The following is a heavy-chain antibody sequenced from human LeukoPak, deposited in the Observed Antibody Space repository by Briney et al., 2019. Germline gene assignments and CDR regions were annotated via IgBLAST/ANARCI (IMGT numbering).Heavy chain of an antibody. V-gene: IGHV3-30*02. CDR1: GFTFTSFG. CDR2: IRNDGDVI. D-gene: IGHD2-21*01. CDR3: AKDLMSIKALIPWDY. Sequence: PGGSLRLSCAASGFTFTSFGMHWVRQAPGKGLEWVAFIRNDGDVIYYAESVKGRFTISRDNSKNTVYLQLNSLRAEDTAAYYCAKDLMSIKALIPWDYWGQGTLVTVSP. J-gene: IGHJ4*02.